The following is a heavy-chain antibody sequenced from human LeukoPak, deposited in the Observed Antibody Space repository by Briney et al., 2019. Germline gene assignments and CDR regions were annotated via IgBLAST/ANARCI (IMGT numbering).Heavy chain of an antibody. J-gene: IGHJ4*02. V-gene: IGHV4-34*01. CDR1: GGSLNGHY. CDR3: ARGVDYYGV. Sequence: SETLSLTCAVYGGSLNGHYWSWIRQSPGKGLEWIGEGSDIGGTKFNPSLKSRVTISVDTSKKQFSLKLSSVTAADTAVYYCARGVDYYGVWGQGTLVTVSS. D-gene: IGHD3-10*01. CDR2: GSDIGGT.